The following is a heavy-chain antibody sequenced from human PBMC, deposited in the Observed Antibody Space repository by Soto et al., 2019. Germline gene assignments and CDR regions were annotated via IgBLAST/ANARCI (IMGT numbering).Heavy chain of an antibody. Sequence: EVQLVGYGGGLIQPGGSLRLSCAASGFSFNTYAMNWVRQAPGKGLEWISYISSSSSRIYYADSVKGRFTLSRDNAKNSLYLQMNSLRAEDTAVYYCASDPGIAAAGMDYWGQGTLVTVSS. CDR2: ISSSSSRI. CDR1: GFSFNTYA. J-gene: IGHJ4*02. D-gene: IGHD6-25*01. V-gene: IGHV3-48*04. CDR3: ASDPGIAAAGMDY.